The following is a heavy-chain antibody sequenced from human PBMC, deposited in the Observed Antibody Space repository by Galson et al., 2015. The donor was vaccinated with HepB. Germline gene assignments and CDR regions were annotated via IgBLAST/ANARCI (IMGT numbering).Heavy chain of an antibody. V-gene: IGHV5-51*01. J-gene: IGHJ4*02. CDR3: ARRKESSSWNVVDY. D-gene: IGHD6-13*01. CDR1: GYSFTTYW. CDR2: IYPRDSDT. Sequence: QSGAEVKRPGESLKISCKGSGYSFTTYWIGWVRQMPGKGLEWMGIIYPRDSDTRYSPSFQGQVTISADTSISTAYLHWSSLKASDTAMYYCARRKESSSWNVVDYWGQGTLVTVSS.